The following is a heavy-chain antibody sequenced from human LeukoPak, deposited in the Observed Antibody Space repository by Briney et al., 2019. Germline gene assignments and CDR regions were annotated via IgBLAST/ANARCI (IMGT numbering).Heavy chain of an antibody. CDR3: ARLPYYGGNWYYFDY. CDR2: IYYSGST. D-gene: IGHD4-23*01. Sequence: PSETLSLTCTVSGGSIISSSYYWGWIRQPPGKGLEWIGSIYYSGSTYYNPSLKSRVTISVDTSKNQFSLRLSSVTAADTAVYYCARLPYYGGNWYYFDYWGQGTLVTVSS. V-gene: IGHV4-39*01. J-gene: IGHJ4*02. CDR1: GGSIISSSYY.